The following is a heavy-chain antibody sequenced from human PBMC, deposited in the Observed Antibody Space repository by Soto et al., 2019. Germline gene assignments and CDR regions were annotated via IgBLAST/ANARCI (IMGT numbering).Heavy chain of an antibody. D-gene: IGHD5-12*01. V-gene: IGHV3-9*01. J-gene: IGHJ6*02. Sequence: PGGSLRLACAASGLTFGDYAMHWVRQDTGKGLEWVAGISLNNGNLGFADSVKGRFTTSRDNAKNSLYLQMNSLRAEDTALYYCAKDIQVATIWGADYYVMGVWGQGTTVTVSS. CDR3: AKDIQVATIWGADYYVMGV. CDR1: GLTFGDYA. CDR2: ISLNNGNL.